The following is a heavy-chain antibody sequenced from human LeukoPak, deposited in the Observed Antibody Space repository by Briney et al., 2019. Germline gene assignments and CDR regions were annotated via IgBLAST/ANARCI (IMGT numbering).Heavy chain of an antibody. CDR3: VGGPPNSGYAFAF. V-gene: IGHV3-30*02. Sequence: GGSLRLSCAASGFTFSSYGMHWVRQAPGKGLEWVAFIRYDGGNKYYADSVKGRFTISRDDSKKTLFLQMNSLRAEDTAVYYCVGGPPNSGYAFAFWGQGTLVTVSS. CDR1: GFTFSSYG. J-gene: IGHJ4*02. D-gene: IGHD5-12*01. CDR2: IRYDGGNK.